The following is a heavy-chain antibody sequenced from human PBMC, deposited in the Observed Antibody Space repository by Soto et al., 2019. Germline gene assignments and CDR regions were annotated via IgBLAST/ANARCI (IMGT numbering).Heavy chain of an antibody. CDR3: ARGDATKIVVTTYYGMDV. Sequence: QVQLVQSGAEVKKPGSSVKVPCKASGGSLSNYGISWVRQAPGQGLEWMGAIIPVFGTPNYAQKFQDRVTITADESTTIVYMEVRGLTSEDTAMYYCARGDATKIVVTTYYGMDVWGQGTTVTVSS. D-gene: IGHD3-22*01. CDR1: GGSLSNYG. CDR2: IIPVFGTP. V-gene: IGHV1-69*12. J-gene: IGHJ6*02.